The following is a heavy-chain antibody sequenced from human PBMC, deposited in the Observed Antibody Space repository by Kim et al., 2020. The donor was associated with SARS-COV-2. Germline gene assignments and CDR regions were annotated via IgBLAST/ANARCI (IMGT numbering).Heavy chain of an antibody. CDR2: ISGSGGST. Sequence: GGSLRLSCAASGFTFSSYAMSWVRQAPGKGLEWVSAISGSGGSTYYADSVKGRFTISRDNSKNTLYLQMNSLRAEDTAVYYCAKDLGAGMVRGVIINSYYFDYWGQGTLVTVSS. D-gene: IGHD3-10*01. CDR1: GFTFSSYA. CDR3: AKDLGAGMVRGVIINSYYFDY. V-gene: IGHV3-23*01. J-gene: IGHJ4*02.